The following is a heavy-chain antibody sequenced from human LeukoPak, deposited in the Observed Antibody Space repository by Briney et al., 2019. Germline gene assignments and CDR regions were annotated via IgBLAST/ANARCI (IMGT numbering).Heavy chain of an antibody. Sequence: SETLSLTCAVYGGSFSGYYWSWIRQPPGKGLEWIGEINHSGSTNYNPSLKSRVTISVDKSKNQFSLELNSVTAADTAVYYCARGGDWLFDYWGQGILVTVFS. J-gene: IGHJ4*02. CDR3: ARGGDWLFDY. CDR1: GGSFSGYY. V-gene: IGHV4-34*01. D-gene: IGHD2-21*02. CDR2: INHSGST.